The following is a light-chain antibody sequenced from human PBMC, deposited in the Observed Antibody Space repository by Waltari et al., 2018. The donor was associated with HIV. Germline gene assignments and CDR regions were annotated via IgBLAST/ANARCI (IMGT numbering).Light chain of an antibody. V-gene: IGLV2-23*02. CDR1: SSAVGGYNY. CDR3: CSYAGSSTYV. CDR2: DVS. J-gene: IGLJ1*01. Sequence: QSALTQPASVSGSPGQSITISCTGTSSAVGGYNYVSWYQQHPGKAPKTMIYDVSKRPSGVSNRFSGSKSGNTASLTISGLQAEDEADYYCCSYAGSSTYVFGTGTKVTVL.